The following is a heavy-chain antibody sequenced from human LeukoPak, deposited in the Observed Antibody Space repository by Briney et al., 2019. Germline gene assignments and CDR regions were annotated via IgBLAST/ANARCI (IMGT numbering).Heavy chain of an antibody. CDR2: IGTYKGNT. D-gene: IGHD3-22*01. Sequence: GASVTVSCKTSGYTFTSDGISWVRQAPGQGLEWMGWIGTYKGNTNYAQMFQGRVTMTTDTSTSTAYMELKNLRSDDTAVYYCARTPGMVVVKTFYCMDVWGQGTTVTVSS. CDR1: GYTFTSDG. CDR3: ARTPGMVVVKTFYCMDV. V-gene: IGHV1-18*01. J-gene: IGHJ6*02.